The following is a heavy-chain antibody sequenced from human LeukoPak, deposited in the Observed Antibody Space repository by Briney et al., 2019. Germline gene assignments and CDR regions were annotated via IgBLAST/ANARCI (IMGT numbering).Heavy chain of an antibody. CDR3: ARDERGGSEATYGMDV. Sequence: SVKVSCKASGGTFSSYAISWVRQAPGQGLEWMGGIIPIFGTANYAQKFQGRVTITADESTSTAYMELSSLRSEDTAVYYCARDERGGSEATYGMDVWGKGTTVTASS. CDR2: IIPIFGTA. V-gene: IGHV1-69*01. D-gene: IGHD3-10*01. J-gene: IGHJ6*04. CDR1: GGTFSSYA.